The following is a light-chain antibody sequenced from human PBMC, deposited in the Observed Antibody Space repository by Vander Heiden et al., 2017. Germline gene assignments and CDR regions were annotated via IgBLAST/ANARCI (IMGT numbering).Light chain of an antibody. CDR1: QSISSY. Sequence: QMTQPPASLAASGGDRVTITCRASQSISSYLNCYQQKPGKAPKLLIYAASSLQRGVPSRFSGSGSRTDFTLTISSLQPEDFATYYCQQSYSTPHTFGQGTKLEIK. CDR3: QQSYSTPHT. V-gene: IGKV1-39*01. J-gene: IGKJ2*01. CDR2: AAS.